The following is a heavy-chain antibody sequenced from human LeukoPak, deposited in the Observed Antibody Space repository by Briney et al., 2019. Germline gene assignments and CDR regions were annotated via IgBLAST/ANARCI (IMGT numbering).Heavy chain of an antibody. J-gene: IGHJ4*02. Sequence: GGSLRLSCAASGFTFSSYSMNWVRQAPGKGLEWVSHITASGTAMFYADSVKGRFTISRDNSKNTLYLQMNSLRAEDTAVYYCAKSLLLWFGERVDYWGQGTLVTVSS. CDR3: AKSLLLWFGERVDY. CDR2: ITASGTAM. V-gene: IGHV3-23*01. D-gene: IGHD3-10*01. CDR1: GFTFSSYS.